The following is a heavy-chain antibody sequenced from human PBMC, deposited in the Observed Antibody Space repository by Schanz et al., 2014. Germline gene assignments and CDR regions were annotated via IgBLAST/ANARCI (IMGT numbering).Heavy chain of an antibody. CDR3: AKKGGDYGSGSYQIIDD. D-gene: IGHD3-10*01. J-gene: IGHJ4*02. Sequence: EVQLLESGGGLVQPGGSLRLSCEASGFTFSSFAMSWVRQAPGKGLEWVSYIGGSGSDTYYADSVRGRFTIYRDNSKNMLYLQMNSLRADDTAVYYCAKKGGDYGSGSYQIIDDWGQGTLVTVSS. CDR2: IGGSGSDT. CDR1: GFTFSSFA. V-gene: IGHV3-23*01.